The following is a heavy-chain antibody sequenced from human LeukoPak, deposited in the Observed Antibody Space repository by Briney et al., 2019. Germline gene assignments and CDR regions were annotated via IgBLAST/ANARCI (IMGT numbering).Heavy chain of an antibody. CDR3: TGGVVGNYGNFDC. D-gene: IGHD1-26*01. Sequence: GGSLRLSCAASGFTLSSYWMHWVRQAPGKGLVWVSRINSGGTTTDYADSVKGRFTISRDNAQNTLYLQMNSLRDEDTAVYYCTGGVVGNYGNFDCWGQGTLVTVSS. V-gene: IGHV3-74*01. CDR1: GFTLSSYW. J-gene: IGHJ4*02. CDR2: INSGGTTT.